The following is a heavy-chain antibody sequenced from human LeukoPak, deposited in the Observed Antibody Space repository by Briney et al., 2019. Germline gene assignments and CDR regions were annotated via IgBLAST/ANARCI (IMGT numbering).Heavy chain of an antibody. CDR3: AKDKAPLYSGYDWDLDF. V-gene: IGHV3-9*01. D-gene: IGHD5-12*01. CDR2: ISWNSASI. CDR1: GFTFHQYA. Sequence: GGSLTLSCAASGFTFHQYAIHWVRQVPGKGLEWVSGISWNSASIGYADSVKGRFTISRDNAKNSVYLQMNSLRPEDTALYYCAKDKAPLYSGYDWDLDFWGQGTLVTVSS. J-gene: IGHJ4*02.